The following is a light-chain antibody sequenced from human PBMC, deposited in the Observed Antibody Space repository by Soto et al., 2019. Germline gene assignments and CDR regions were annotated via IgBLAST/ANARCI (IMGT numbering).Light chain of an antibody. V-gene: IGLV2-14*01. Sequence: QSVLTQPASVSGSPGQSITISCTGTSSDVGGYNYVSWYQQHPGKAPKLMIYEVSNRPSGVSNRFSGSKSGNTASLTISGLQAEDEADYYCATWDDSVDGPVFGGGTKLTVL. CDR1: SSDVGGYNY. CDR3: ATWDDSVDGPV. J-gene: IGLJ2*01. CDR2: EVS.